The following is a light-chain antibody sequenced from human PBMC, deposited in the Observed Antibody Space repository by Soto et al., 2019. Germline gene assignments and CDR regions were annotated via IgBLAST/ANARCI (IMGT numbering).Light chain of an antibody. CDR1: HSLSSTY. J-gene: IGKJ2*01. Sequence: EIVLTQSPGTLSLSPGERATLSCRASHSLSSTYLAWYQHKPGQAPRVLVYGASSRATGIPDRFSGSGSGTDFTLTISSLQSEDFAVYYCHQYDDGPYTFGQGTKVEI. CDR2: GAS. V-gene: IGKV3-20*01. CDR3: HQYDDGPYT.